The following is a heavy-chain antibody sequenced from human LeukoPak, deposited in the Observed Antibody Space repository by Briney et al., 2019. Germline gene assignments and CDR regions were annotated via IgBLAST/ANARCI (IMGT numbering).Heavy chain of an antibody. CDR2: SHYSGTT. D-gene: IGHD3-9*01. V-gene: IGHV4-59*08. Sequence: TSETLSLTCTVSGVSIFSYYWNWIRQPPVQGLEWIGYSHYSGTTNYNPSLKSRVSISIDTSKSQFSLKLTSATAADTAIYYCATGRSIRYFDYWGQGTLLSVSS. CDR1: GVSIFSYY. CDR3: ATGRSIRYFDY. J-gene: IGHJ4*02.